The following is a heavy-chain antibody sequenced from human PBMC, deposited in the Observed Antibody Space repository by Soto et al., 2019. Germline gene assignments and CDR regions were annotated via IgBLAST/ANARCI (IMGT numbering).Heavy chain of an antibody. CDR1: GFTFNNNW. J-gene: IGHJ4*02. CDR2: IKEDGSNT. V-gene: IGHV3-7*01. Sequence: EVQLVESGGGLVQPGGSLRLSCAASGFTFNNNWMTWVRQASGKGLEWVASIKEDGSNTYYADSVRGRFALSRDNAKNSLYLQMNSLRAEDTAVYYCERGEGIVDNWGQGTLVTVSS. CDR3: ERGEGIVDN.